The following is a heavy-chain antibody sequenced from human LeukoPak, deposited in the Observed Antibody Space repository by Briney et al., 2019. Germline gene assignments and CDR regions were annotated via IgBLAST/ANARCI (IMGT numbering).Heavy chain of an antibody. CDR3: GGRYCSGGSCSFDY. J-gene: IGHJ4*02. D-gene: IGHD2-15*01. CDR2: ICYSGST. Sequence: SETLSLTCTVSGGSISTSNYYWGWIRQPPGKGLEWIGSICYSGSTYYNPSLKSRVTISVDTSKNQFSLKLSSVTAADTAVYYCGGRYCSGGSCSFDYWGQGTLVAVSS. CDR1: GGSISTSNYY. V-gene: IGHV4-39*01.